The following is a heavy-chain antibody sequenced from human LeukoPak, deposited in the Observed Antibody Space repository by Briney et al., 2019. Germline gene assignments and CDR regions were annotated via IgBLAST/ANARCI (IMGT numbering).Heavy chain of an antibody. D-gene: IGHD6-19*01. CDR1: GFTFSTYS. V-gene: IGHV3-21*01. Sequence: GGSLRLSCAASGFTFSTYSMNWVRQAPGKGLEWVSSISSTSSYIYYADSVKGRFTISRDNAQRSLYLQIISLRAEDTAVYYCARVGYSSGWYFDYWGQGTLVTVSS. J-gene: IGHJ4*02. CDR3: ARVGYSSGWYFDY. CDR2: ISSTSSYI.